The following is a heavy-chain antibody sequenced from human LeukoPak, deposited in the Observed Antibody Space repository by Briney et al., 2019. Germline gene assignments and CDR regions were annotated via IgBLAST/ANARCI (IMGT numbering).Heavy chain of an antibody. D-gene: IGHD4-17*01. CDR3: AKGVLGATLTINYMDV. J-gene: IGHJ6*03. CDR2: ISGSGGST. Sequence: SGGSLRLSCAASGFTFSSYAMSWVRQAPGKGLEWVSAISGSGGSTYYADSVKGRFTISRDNSKNTLYLRMNSLRAEDTAVYYCAKGVLGATLTINYMDVWGKGTTVTVSS. CDR1: GFTFSSYA. V-gene: IGHV3-23*01.